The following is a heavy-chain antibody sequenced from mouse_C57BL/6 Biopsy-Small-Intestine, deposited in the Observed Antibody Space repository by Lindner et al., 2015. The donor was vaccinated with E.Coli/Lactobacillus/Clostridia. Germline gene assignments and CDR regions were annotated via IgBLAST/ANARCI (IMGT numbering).Heavy chain of an antibody. CDR3: ARGSGTSGRDWFDP. D-gene: IGHD1-3*01. CDR1: GYTFTSHD. Sequence: SVKVSCKASGYTFTSHDINWVRRATGQGLEWMGWMNSNTGNADYAQKFQGRVTMTRDTSISTAYMELSSLRSEDTAVYYCARGSGTSGRDWFDPWGQGTLVTVSS. CDR2: MNSNTGNA. J-gene: IGHJ4*01. V-gene: IGHV1-81*01.